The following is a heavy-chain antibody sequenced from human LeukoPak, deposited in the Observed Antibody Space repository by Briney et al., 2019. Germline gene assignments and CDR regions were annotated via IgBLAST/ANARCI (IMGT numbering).Heavy chain of an antibody. CDR1: GYTLTGYY. V-gene: IGHV1-2*02. Sequence: ASVKVSCKASGYTLTGYYMHWVRQAPGQGLEWMGWMNPTSGGTNYAQKFQGRVTMTRDTSISTAYMELSRLRSDDTAVYYCARVRKRYFDWSNWFDPWGQGTLVTVSS. CDR3: ARVRKRYFDWSNWFDP. J-gene: IGHJ5*02. D-gene: IGHD3-9*01. CDR2: MNPTSGGT.